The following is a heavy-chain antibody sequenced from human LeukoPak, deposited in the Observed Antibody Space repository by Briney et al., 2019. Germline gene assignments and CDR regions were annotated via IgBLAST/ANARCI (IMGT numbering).Heavy chain of an antibody. V-gene: IGHV3-48*03. D-gene: IGHD3-22*01. CDR1: GFTFSSYE. Sequence: PGGSLRLSCAASGFTFSSYEMNWVRQAPGKGLEWVSYISSSGSTIYYADSVKGRFTISRDNAKNSLYLQMNSLRAEDTAVYYCARDHSSGYYQKYYFDYWGQGTLVTVSS. CDR2: ISSSGSTI. CDR3: ARDHSSGYYQKYYFDY. J-gene: IGHJ4*02.